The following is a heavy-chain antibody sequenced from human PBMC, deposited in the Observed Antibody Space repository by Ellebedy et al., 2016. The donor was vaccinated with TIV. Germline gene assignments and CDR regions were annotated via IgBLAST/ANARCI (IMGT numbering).Heavy chain of an antibody. D-gene: IGHD3-10*01. CDR3: ISASYGSGSSLEY. CDR1: GITFSNRW. CDR2: IFSDGGNP. Sequence: PGGSLRLSCTVSGITFSNRWMHWARQVPGKGLVWVSIIFSDGGNPNYADSVRGRFTISRDNAKNTLFLQMDSLRAADTGVYYCISASYGSGSSLEYWGQGTLVTVSP. V-gene: IGHV3-74*01. J-gene: IGHJ4*02.